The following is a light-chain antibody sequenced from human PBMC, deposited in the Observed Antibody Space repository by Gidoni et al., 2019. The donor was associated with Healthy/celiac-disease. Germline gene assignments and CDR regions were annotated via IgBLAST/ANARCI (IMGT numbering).Light chain of an antibody. V-gene: IGKV1-27*01. CDR3: QKYNSAPFT. CDR1: QGISNY. CDR2: AAS. J-gene: IGKJ3*01. Sequence: DIQMTQFPSSLSASVGDRVTITCRASQGISNYLAWYQPKPGKVPKLLIYAASTLQSGVPSRFSGSGSGTDFTLTISSLQPEDVATYYWQKYNSAPFTFGPGTKVDIK.